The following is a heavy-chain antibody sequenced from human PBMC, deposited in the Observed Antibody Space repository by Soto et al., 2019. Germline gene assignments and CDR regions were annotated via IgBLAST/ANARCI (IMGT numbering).Heavy chain of an antibody. V-gene: IGHV1-18*01. CDR2: ISAYNGNT. J-gene: IGHJ3*02. D-gene: IGHD2-2*01. CDR1: GYTFTSYG. CDR3: ARARSVPAAPMDAFDI. Sequence: QVQLVQSGAEVKKPGASVKVSCKASGYTFTSYGISWVRQAPGQGLEWMGWISAYNGNTNYAQKLQGRVTMTTDTSTSTDYMELRSLRSDDTAVYYCARARSVPAAPMDAFDIWGQGTMVTVSS.